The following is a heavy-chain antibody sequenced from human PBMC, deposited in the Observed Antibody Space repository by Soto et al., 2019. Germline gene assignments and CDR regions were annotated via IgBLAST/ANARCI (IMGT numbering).Heavy chain of an antibody. Sequence: GGSLRLSCAASGFTFSSYSMNWVRQAPGKGLEWVSSISSSSSYIYYADSVKGRFTISRDNAKNSLYLQMNSLRAEDTAVYYCARGHCSGGSCYSYYCDYGGQGTLVRLL. J-gene: IGHJ4*02. CDR1: GFTFSSYS. CDR2: ISSSSSYI. CDR3: ARGHCSGGSCYSYYCDY. V-gene: IGHV3-21*01. D-gene: IGHD2-15*01.